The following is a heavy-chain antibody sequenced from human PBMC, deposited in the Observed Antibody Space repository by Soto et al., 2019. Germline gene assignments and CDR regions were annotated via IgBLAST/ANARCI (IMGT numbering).Heavy chain of an antibody. V-gene: IGHV4-59*12. Sequence: SETLSLTCTVSGGSISSYYWSWIRQPPGKGLEWIGYIYYSGSTNYNPSLKSRVTISVDTSKNQFSLKLSSVTAADTAVYYCARDSGFGEFVFDYWGQGTLVTVSS. CDR2: IYYSGST. J-gene: IGHJ4*02. CDR3: ARDSGFGEFVFDY. CDR1: GGSISSYY. D-gene: IGHD3-10*01.